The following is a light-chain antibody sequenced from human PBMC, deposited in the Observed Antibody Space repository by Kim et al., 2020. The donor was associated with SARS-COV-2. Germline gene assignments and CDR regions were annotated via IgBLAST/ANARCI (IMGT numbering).Light chain of an antibody. CDR1: QGISTW. J-gene: IGKJ5*01. Sequence: IQMTQSPSSVSASVGDSVTITCRASQGISTWLAWYQQKLGKAPKLLIYDASGLQSGVSSRFSGSGSGTDFTLTINTLQPEDSATYYCQQANSFPVTFGQGTRLEIK. CDR3: QQANSFPVT. V-gene: IGKV1-12*01. CDR2: DAS.